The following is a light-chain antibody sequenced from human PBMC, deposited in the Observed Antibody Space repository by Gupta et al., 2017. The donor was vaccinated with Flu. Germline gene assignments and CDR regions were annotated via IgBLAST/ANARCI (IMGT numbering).Light chain of an antibody. CDR3: SSHAGRVTWV. CDR2: DVT. Sequence: QSAPTQPRPVSESPGQSVTISCTWSSNDVGGSNRVSWYQQRPGKAPKLILYDVTERPSGVPDRFSGSKSGNTASLTISGLQADDEADYYCSSHAGRVTWVFGTGTTVTVL. J-gene: IGLJ1*01. V-gene: IGLV2-11*01. CDR1: SNDVGGSNR.